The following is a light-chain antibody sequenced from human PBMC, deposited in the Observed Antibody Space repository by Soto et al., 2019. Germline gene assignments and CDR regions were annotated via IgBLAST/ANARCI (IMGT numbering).Light chain of an antibody. Sequence: DIQLTQSPSFLSASVGDRVTITCRASQGISSYLAWYQQKPGKAPELLIYAASTLQSGVPSRFSGSGSETEFTLTISRLQPDDFATYFCHSRAFGQGTRLEIK. V-gene: IGKV1-9*01. CDR3: HSRA. CDR2: AAS. CDR1: QGISSY. J-gene: IGKJ5*01.